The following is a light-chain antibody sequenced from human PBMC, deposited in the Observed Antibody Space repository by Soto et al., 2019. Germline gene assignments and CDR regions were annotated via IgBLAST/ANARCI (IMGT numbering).Light chain of an antibody. CDR1: QSVSSN. CDR3: QQYSNWPGT. Sequence: EIVMTQSPATLSVSPGERATLSCRASQSVSSNLAWYQQKPGQAPRLLIYGASTRATGIPARFSGSGSGTEFTLTISSLQSEDFAVYYCQQYSNWPGTFGQGTK. CDR2: GAS. J-gene: IGKJ1*01. V-gene: IGKV3-15*01.